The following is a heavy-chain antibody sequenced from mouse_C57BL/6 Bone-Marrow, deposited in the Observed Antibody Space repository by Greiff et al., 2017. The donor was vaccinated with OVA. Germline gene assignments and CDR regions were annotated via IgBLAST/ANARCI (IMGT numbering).Heavy chain of an antibody. CDR2: INPSSGYT. V-gene: IGHV1-4*01. CDR3: ARSRDGLDY. CDR1: GYTFTSYT. D-gene: IGHD2-3*01. J-gene: IGHJ2*01. Sequence: VKLQESGAELARPGASVKMSCKASGYTFTSYTMHWVKQRPGRGLEWIGYINPSSGYTKYNQKFKDKATLTADKSSSTAYMQLSSLTSEDSAVYYCARSRDGLDYWGQGTTLTVSS.